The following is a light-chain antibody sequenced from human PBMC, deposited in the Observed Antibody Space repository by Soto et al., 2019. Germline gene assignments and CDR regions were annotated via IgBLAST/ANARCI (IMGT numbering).Light chain of an antibody. CDR1: QSISSY. V-gene: IGKV1-39*01. CDR3: QQSYSTPWT. J-gene: IGKJ1*01. CDR2: AAS. Sequence: DIQMTQSPSSLSASVGDRVTITCRASQSISSYLNWYQQKPGKAPKLLIYAASSLQSGVPSRFSGSGSGTDFPLTISSLQPEDFATYYCQQSYSTPWTFGQGTKVEIK.